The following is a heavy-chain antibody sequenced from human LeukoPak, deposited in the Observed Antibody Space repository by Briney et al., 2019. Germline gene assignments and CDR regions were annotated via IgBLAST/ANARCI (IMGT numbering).Heavy chain of an antibody. CDR1: GFTFSSHG. V-gene: IGHV3-23*01. D-gene: IGHD3-22*01. J-gene: IGHJ5*02. CDR3: ARGSYYYDSSGYVGWFDP. CDR2: ITGSGANA. Sequence: SGGSLRLSCAASGFTFSSHGMNWVRQAPGKGLEWVSGITGSGANAYYADSVKGRFTISRDNSRNTLYLQMNSLRAEDTAVYYCARGSYYYDSSGYVGWFDPWGQGTLVTVSS.